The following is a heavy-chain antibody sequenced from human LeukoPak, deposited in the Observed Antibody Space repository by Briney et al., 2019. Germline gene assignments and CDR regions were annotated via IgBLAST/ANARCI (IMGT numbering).Heavy chain of an antibody. CDR1: GFTFGDYA. J-gene: IGHJ4*02. Sequence: PGRSLRLSCTASGFTFGDYAMSWVRQAPGKGLERVGFIRSKAYGGTTEYAASVKGRFTISRDDSKSIAYLQMNSLKTEDTAVYYCARARYVAAAGHTFDYWGQGTLVTVSS. D-gene: IGHD6-13*01. V-gene: IGHV3-49*04. CDR2: IRSKAYGGTT. CDR3: ARARYVAAAGHTFDY.